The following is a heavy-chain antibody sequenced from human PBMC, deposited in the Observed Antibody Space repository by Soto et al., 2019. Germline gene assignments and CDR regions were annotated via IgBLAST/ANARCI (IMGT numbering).Heavy chain of an antibody. CDR3: ARASNTVYWFPEAFDI. V-gene: IGHV5-51*01. D-gene: IGHD2-8*02. J-gene: IGHJ3*02. CDR2: FYPGNSDS. Sequence: GESLKISFMSSGFSFTTYLISWVRQMPVKGLEWTGIFYPGNSDSRYSPSFQDQVTISADRSISTAYLQWSSVKASDSAMYFCARASNTVYWFPEAFDISGQGTMVTV. CDR1: GFSFTTYL.